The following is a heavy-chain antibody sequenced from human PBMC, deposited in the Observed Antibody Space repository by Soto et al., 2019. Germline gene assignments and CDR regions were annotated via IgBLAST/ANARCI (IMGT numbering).Heavy chain of an antibody. V-gene: IGHV2-5*02. CDR2: IYWDDDK. Sequence: QMTLKESGPTLVKPTQTLTLTCSVSGFSLNTGGLGVGWIRQPPEKALEWLALIYWDDDKRYSPSLRNRLSISKDTSNNLVVFTMTNMDPVDTATYYCIHSRCGDDCLRSYSSHYYYGLDVWGQGTTVTVSS. CDR1: GFSLNTGGLG. CDR3: IHSRCGDDCLRSYSSHYYYGLDV. J-gene: IGHJ6*02. D-gene: IGHD2-21*02.